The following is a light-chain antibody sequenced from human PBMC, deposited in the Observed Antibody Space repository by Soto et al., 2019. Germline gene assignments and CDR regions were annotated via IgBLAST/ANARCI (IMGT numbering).Light chain of an antibody. CDR1: QNIGSF. CDR3: QQGSTTPIT. V-gene: IGKV1-39*01. CDR2: SAF. Sequence: DIQMTQSPSSLSASIGDRVTITCRASQNIGSFLNWYQQKPGEAPRLLVYSAFSIQSGVPSRFNASGSGTDFTLSISSLQPEDFSTYYCQQGSTTPITFGLGTRLEIK. J-gene: IGKJ5*01.